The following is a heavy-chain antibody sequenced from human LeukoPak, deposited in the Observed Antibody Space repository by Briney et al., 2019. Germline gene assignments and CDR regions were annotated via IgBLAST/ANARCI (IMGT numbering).Heavy chain of an antibody. CDR2: MNPNSGNL. V-gene: IGHV1-8*01. CDR3: ARVSHSCSTSCYGQNWFDP. CDR1: GYTFTCYD. J-gene: IGHJ5*02. D-gene: IGHD2-2*01. Sequence: ASVMVSCKASGYTFTCYDINWVRQATGQGLEWMGWMNPNSGNLGYAQKFQGRVTMTRNTSISTAYMELSSLRSEDTAVYYCARVSHSCSTSCYGQNWFDPWGQGTLVTVSS.